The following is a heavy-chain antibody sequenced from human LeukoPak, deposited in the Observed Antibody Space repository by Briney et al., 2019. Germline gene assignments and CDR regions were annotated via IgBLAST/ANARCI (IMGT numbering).Heavy chain of an antibody. CDR2: ISYDGSNK. CDR1: GFTFSSYG. V-gene: IGHV3-30*18. D-gene: IGHD4-17*01. CDR3: AKDRRDYGYYYYMDV. J-gene: IGHJ6*03. Sequence: GGSLRLSCAASGFTFSSYGMHWVRQAPGKGLEWVAVISYDGSNKYYADSVKGRFTISRDNSKNTLYLQMNSLRAEDTAVYYCAKDRRDYGYYYYMDVWGKGATVTVSS.